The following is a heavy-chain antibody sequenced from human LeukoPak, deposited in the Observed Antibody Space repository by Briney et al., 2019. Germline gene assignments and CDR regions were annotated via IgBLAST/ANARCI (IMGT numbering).Heavy chain of an antibody. V-gene: IGHV3-48*01. CDR1: GFTFSRDS. J-gene: IGHJ4*02. Sequence: GGSLRLSCAASGFTFSRDSMNWVCQAPGKGLEWVSYINGGGSPTYYADSVRGRFTISRDNAKNSLYLQMNSLRAEDTAVYYCAKANGWELLYYFDYWGQGTLVTVSS. CDR2: INGGGSPT. CDR3: AKANGWELLYYFDY. D-gene: IGHD1-26*01.